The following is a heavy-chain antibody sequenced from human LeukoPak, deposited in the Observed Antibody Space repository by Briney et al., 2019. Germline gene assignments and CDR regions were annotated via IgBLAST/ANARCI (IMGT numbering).Heavy chain of an antibody. Sequence: PSQTLSLTCTVSGGSISSGGHSWSWIRQPPGKGLEWIGYIFYSGSANSNPSLESRVTISVDTSKNQFSLKLSSVTAADTAAYYCARLRSGSTPPPPHYYYGLDVWGQGTTVIVSS. D-gene: IGHD1-26*01. CDR2: IFYSGSA. CDR1: GGSISSGGHS. CDR3: ARLRSGSTPPPPHYYYGLDV. J-gene: IGHJ6*02. V-gene: IGHV4-61*08.